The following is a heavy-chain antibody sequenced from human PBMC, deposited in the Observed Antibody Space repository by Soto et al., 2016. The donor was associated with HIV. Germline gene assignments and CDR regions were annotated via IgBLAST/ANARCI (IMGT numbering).Heavy chain of an antibody. CDR3: AQITMVRGAQGWDY. J-gene: IGHJ4*02. Sequence: QVQLGQSGAEMKKPGASVKVSCKASGYAFTGYYMHWVRQAPGQGLEWMGWINPNSGGTNYAQKFQGRVTMTRDTSISTAYMELSRLTSDDTAVYYCAQITMVRGAQGWDYWGQGTLVTVSS. CDR2: INPNSGGT. D-gene: IGHD3-10*01. V-gene: IGHV1-2*02. CDR1: GYAFTGYY.